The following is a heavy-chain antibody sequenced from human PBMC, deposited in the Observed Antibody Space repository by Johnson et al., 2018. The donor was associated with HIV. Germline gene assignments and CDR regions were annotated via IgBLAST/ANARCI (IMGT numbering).Heavy chain of an antibody. Sequence: QVQLVESGGGVVQPGRSLRLSCAVSGFTFSSYAMHWVRQAPGKGLEWVAVISYDGSNKYSADSVQGRFTISRDNAKNSLFLQMNSLRAEDTAVYYCARSKDCSVSSCPDGFDIWGQGTMVIVSS. J-gene: IGHJ3*02. CDR2: ISYDGSNK. CDR1: GFTFSSYA. D-gene: IGHD2-15*01. CDR3: ARSKDCSVSSCPDGFDI. V-gene: IGHV3-30*04.